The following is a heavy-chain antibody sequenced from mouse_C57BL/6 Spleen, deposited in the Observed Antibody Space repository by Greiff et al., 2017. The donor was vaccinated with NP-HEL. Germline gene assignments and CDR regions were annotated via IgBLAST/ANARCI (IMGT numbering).Heavy chain of an antibody. CDR3: ARHEEGGPWFAY. CDR1: GYTFTEYT. D-gene: IGHD1-1*02. Sequence: VKLVESGAELVKPGASVKLSCKASGYTFTEYTIHWVKQRSGQGLEWIGWFYPGSGSIKYNEKFKDKATLTADKSSSTVYMELSRLTSEDSAVYFCARHEEGGPWFAYWGQGTLVTVSA. J-gene: IGHJ3*01. CDR2: FYPGSGSI. V-gene: IGHV1-62-2*01.